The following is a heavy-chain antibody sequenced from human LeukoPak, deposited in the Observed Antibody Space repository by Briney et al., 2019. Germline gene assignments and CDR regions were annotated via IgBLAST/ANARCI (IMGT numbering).Heavy chain of an antibody. V-gene: IGHV3-23*01. CDR3: AKGPLDSSSWYYYYMDV. CDR2: ISGSGGST. CDR1: GFTFSSYA. Sequence: GGSLRLSCAASGFTFSSYAMSWVRQAPGKGLEWVSAISGSGGSTYYADSVKGRFTISRDNSKNTLYLQMNSLRAEDTAVYYCAKGPLDSSSWYYYYMDVWGKGTTVTVSS. J-gene: IGHJ6*03. D-gene: IGHD6-13*01.